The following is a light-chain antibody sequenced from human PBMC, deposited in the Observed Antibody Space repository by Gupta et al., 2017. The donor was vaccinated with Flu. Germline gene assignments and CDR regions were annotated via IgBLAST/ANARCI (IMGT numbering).Light chain of an antibody. CDR3: QYYGSGLGGLGV. CDR1: SSNIGANYD. V-gene: IGLV1-40*01. Sequence: QPVLTQPPSASGAPGQRVTISCPGSSSNIGANYDVHSYQQLPGTAPKLLIYANTNRPSGVPARFSGSNSGTSAALATTGLHAGDEAEEDGQYYGSGLGGLGVFGGGTKVTVL. CDR2: ANT. J-gene: IGLJ3*02.